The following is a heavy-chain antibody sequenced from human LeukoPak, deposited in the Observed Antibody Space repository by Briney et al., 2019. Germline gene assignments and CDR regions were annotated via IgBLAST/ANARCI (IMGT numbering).Heavy chain of an antibody. Sequence: GGSLRLSCAASRFTFSSYAMSWVRQAPGKGLEWVSRISGGGSSTYYADSVKGRFTISRDNSKNTLYLQMNSLRAEDTAVYYCAKDYYDSSGYHPEYFQHWGQAPWSPSPQ. J-gene: IGHJ1*01. CDR1: RFTFSSYA. D-gene: IGHD3-22*01. CDR3: AKDYYDSSGYHPEYFQH. V-gene: IGHV3-23*01. CDR2: ISGGGSST.